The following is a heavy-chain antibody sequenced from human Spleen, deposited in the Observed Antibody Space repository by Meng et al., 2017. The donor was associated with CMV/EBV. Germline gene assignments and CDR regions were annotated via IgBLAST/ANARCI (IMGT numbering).Heavy chain of an antibody. V-gene: IGHV4-39*07. CDR2: IYYSGST. Sequence: HRQLQDASQGLCRLSAPRSLTCTVRGGSISRSSYDWGWIRQPPGKGLEWIGSIYYSGSTYYNPSLKSRVTISVDTSKNQFSLKLSSVTAADTAVYYCARGGIAVGYWGQGTLVTVSS. CDR3: ARGGIAVGY. CDR1: GGSISRSSYD. J-gene: IGHJ4*02. D-gene: IGHD6-19*01.